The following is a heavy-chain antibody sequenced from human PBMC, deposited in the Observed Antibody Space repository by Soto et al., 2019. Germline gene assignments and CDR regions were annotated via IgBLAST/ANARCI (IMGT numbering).Heavy chain of an antibody. Sequence: PGGSMRLSCAGSGFTFSSFSMTWVRQAPGKGLEWVSSISSSTYIYYADSVKGRFTISRDDAKNSLFLQMSTLRVEDTAMYYCARGGDTSGSWPRYWGQGTLVTGYS. J-gene: IGHJ4*02. V-gene: IGHV3-21*06. CDR1: GFTFSSFS. CDR2: ISSSTYI. D-gene: IGHD3-22*01. CDR3: ARGGDTSGSWPRY.